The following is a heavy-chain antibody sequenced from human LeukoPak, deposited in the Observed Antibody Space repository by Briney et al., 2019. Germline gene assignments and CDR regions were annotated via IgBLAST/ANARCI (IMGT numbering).Heavy chain of an antibody. J-gene: IGHJ4*02. D-gene: IGHD3-10*01. Sequence: GGSLRLSCAASGFTFSSYWMSWVRQAPGKGLEWVANIKQDGSDKYYVDSVKGRFTISRDNAKNSLYLQMNSLRAEDTAVYYCAKPYYYGSRSYMDYWGQGTLVTVSS. CDR1: GFTFSSYW. CDR2: IKQDGSDK. CDR3: AKPYYYGSRSYMDY. V-gene: IGHV3-7*02.